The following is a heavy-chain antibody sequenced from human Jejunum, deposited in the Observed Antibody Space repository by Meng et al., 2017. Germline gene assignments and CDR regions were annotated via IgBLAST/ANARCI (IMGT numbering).Heavy chain of an antibody. CDR3: AKYDGGGYTYGYFDY. CDR2: ISGGGGIT. CDR1: GFTFSSYA. J-gene: IGHJ4*02. V-gene: IGHV3-23*01. D-gene: IGHD5-18*01. Sequence: GGSLRLSCAASGFTFSSYAMSWVRQAPGKGLEWVSAISGGGGITYYADSVKGRCAISRDSSKNTLYLQMKSLRAEETAVDYFAKYDGGGYTYGYFDYWGQGTLVTVSS.